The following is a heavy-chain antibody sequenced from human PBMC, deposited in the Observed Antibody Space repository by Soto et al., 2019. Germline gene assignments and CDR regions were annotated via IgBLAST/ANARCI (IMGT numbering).Heavy chain of an antibody. CDR2: INPNSGGT. D-gene: IGHD2-2*01. CDR3: AVTVVPAASSYYGMDV. J-gene: IGHJ6*02. Sequence: ASVKVSCKAPGYTFTGYYMHWVRQAPGQGLEWMGWINPNSGGTNYAQKFQGWVTMTRDTSISTAYMELSRLRSDDTAVYYCAVTVVPAASSYYGMDVWGQGTTVTVSS. CDR1: GYTFTGYY. V-gene: IGHV1-2*04.